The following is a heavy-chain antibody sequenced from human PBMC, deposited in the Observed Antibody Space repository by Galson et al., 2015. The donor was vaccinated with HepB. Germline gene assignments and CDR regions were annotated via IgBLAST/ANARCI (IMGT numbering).Heavy chain of an antibody. CDR2: FYRSGST. Sequence: SLRLSCAASGFTFSSYAMSWVRQAPGKGLEWVSLFYRSGSTYYADSVKGRFTISRDNSKNTLYLQMNSLRAEDTAVYYCAMNIVVVPAAPDCWGQGTLVTVSS. CDR1: GFTFSSYA. V-gene: IGHV3-66*01. J-gene: IGHJ4*02. D-gene: IGHD2-2*01. CDR3: AMNIVVVPAAPDC.